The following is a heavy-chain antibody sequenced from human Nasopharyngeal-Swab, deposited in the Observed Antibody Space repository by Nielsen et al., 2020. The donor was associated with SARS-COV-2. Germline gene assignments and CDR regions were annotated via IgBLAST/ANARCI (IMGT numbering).Heavy chain of an antibody. CDR3: ARGRGSSTSMIGY. D-gene: IGHD2/OR15-2a*01. J-gene: IGHJ4*02. CDR2: INGDGSSL. CDR1: GFTFSNYR. V-gene: IGHV3-74*01. Sequence: GESLKISCAASGFTFSNYRMHWVRQAPGKGLVWVPRINGDGSSLNYADFVKGRFTISTDNAKSTLYLEMNSLRAEDTAVYYCARGRGSSTSMIGYWGQGTLVTVSS.